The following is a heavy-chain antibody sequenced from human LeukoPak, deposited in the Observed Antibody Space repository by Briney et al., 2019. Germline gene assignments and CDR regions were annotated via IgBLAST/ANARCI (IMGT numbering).Heavy chain of an antibody. CDR3: AKEYSGYDFDY. Sequence: GGSLRLSCAVSGLRFSSYGMHWVRQAPGKGLEWVAVISYDGSNKYYADSVKGRFTISRDNSKNTLYLQMNSLRAEDTAVYYCAKEYSGYDFDYWGQGTLVTVSS. V-gene: IGHV3-30*18. CDR1: GLRFSSYG. J-gene: IGHJ4*02. D-gene: IGHD5-12*01. CDR2: ISYDGSNK.